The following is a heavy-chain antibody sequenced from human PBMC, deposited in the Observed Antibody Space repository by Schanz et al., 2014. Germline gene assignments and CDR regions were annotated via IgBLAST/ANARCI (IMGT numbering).Heavy chain of an antibody. J-gene: IGHJ4*02. CDR2: ISYDGTNK. CDR3: AKDGGCSSTNCHDFVVPELPFES. Sequence: QVQLVESGGGVVQPGRSLRLSCAASGFTFSSYTMHWVRQAPGTGLEWVAVISYDGTNKYYADSVKGRFTISRDNSKNTLYLQMSSLRGDDTAVYYCAKDGGCSSTNCHDFVVPELPFESWGQGTLVTVSS. D-gene: IGHD2-2*01. CDR1: GFTFSSYT. V-gene: IGHV3-30*04.